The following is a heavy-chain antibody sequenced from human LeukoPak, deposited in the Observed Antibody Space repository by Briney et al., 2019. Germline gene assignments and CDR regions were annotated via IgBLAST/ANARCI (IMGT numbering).Heavy chain of an antibody. CDR1: GGSISSSSYY. CDR2: FYYSGNT. V-gene: IGHV4-39*01. J-gene: IGHJ4*02. Sequence: SETLSLTCSVSGGSISSSSYYWGWIRQPPGKGLEWIGSFYYSGNTYYNPSLKSRVTISVDTSKNEFSLKLRSVTAADTAVYYCARDWSGVSTSNDCWGQGTLVTVSS. CDR3: ARDWSGVSTSNDC. D-gene: IGHD3-3*01.